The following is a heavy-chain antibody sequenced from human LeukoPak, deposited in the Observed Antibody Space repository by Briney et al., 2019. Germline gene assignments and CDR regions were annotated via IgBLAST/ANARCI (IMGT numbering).Heavy chain of an antibody. Sequence: PGGSLGLSCAASAFTFDNYWMSWVRQAPGKGLEWVANIKPDGSEKHYVDSVEGRFTISRDNTKNSVYLQMNSLRAEDTAVYYCARERKVGATDFDYWGQGTLVTVSS. CDR1: AFTFDNYW. J-gene: IGHJ4*02. CDR3: ARERKVGATDFDY. D-gene: IGHD1-26*01. V-gene: IGHV3-7*01. CDR2: IKPDGSEK.